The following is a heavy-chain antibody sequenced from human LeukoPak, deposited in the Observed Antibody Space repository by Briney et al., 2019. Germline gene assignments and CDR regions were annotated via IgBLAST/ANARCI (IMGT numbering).Heavy chain of an antibody. J-gene: IGHJ3*02. D-gene: IGHD1-26*01. CDR2: IYHSGST. Sequence: SETLSLTCAVSGGSISSNNWWNWVRPPPGKGLEWIGEIYHSGSTNYNPSLKSRVSISVDKSKNQFSLNLTSVTAADTAVYYCARPIVGATDVFDIWGQGTMVTVSS. CDR1: GGSISSNNW. V-gene: IGHV4-4*02. CDR3: ARPIVGATDVFDI.